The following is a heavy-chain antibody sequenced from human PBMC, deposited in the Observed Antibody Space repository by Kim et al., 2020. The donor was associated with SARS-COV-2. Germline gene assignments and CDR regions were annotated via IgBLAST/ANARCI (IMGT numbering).Heavy chain of an antibody. CDR3: ARDIAHYYGSGRYFGY. CDR1: GFTFDDYA. J-gene: IGHJ4*02. V-gene: IGHV3-9*01. CDR2: INWNSGST. D-gene: IGHD3-10*01. Sequence: GGSLRLSCAASGFTFDDYAMHWVRQPPGKGLEWVSGINWNSGSTGYADSVKGRFTISRDNARNSLYLEMNRLRADDTALYFCARDIAHYYGSGRYFGYWGQGTQVTVSS.